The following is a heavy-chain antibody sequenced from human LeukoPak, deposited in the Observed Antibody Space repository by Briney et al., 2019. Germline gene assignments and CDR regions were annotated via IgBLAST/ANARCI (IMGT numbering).Heavy chain of an antibody. Sequence: PSETLSLTCTVSGGSISSRSYYWGWIRQPPGKGLEWIGSIYYSGSTYYNPSLKSRVTIYVDTSKNQISLKLNSVTAADTAVYYCARITGFGESADYWGQGTLVTVSS. CDR1: GGSISSRSYY. V-gene: IGHV4-39*01. D-gene: IGHD3-10*01. CDR2: IYYSGST. J-gene: IGHJ4*02. CDR3: ARITGFGESADY.